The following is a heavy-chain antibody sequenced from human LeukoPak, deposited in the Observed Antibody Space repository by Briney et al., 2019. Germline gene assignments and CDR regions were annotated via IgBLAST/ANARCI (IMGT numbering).Heavy chain of an antibody. CDR3: ARLDPEGYFDY. CDR2: IHHSGTT. J-gene: IGHJ4*02. CDR1: GYSISSAYY. V-gene: IGHV4-38-2*02. Sequence: PSETLSLTCTVSGYSISSAYYWSWIRQPPGKGLDWIATIHHSGTTYYSPSLQSRVTISVDTSKNQFSLKLNSVTAADTAVYYCARLDPEGYFDYWGQGTLVTVSS. D-gene: IGHD3-9*01.